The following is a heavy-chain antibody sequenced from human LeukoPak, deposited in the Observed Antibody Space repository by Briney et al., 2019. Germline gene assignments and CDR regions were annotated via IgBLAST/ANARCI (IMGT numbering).Heavy chain of an antibody. CDR1: GGSISSGDYY. D-gene: IGHD2/OR15-2a*01. CDR3: ARGEYGLFDY. V-gene: IGHV4-61*08. Sequence: PSETLSLTCTVSGGSISSGDYYWSWIRQPPGKGLEWIGYIYYSGSTKYNLSLKSRVTISVDTSKNQLSLKLSSVTAADTAVYYCARGEYGLFDYWGQGTLVTVSS. CDR2: IYYSGST. J-gene: IGHJ4*02.